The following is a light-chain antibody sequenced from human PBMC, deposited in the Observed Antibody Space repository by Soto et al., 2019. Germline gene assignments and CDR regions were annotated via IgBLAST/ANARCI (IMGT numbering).Light chain of an antibody. CDR1: QSVSSTL. Sequence: ELVLTQSPVALSLSSGERATLSCRASQSVSSTLLTWYQQKPGQAPRLLIYGVSSRATGIPDRFSGSGSGTDFTLTISRVEPEDFAVYFCQHYGASQYTFGQGTKLELK. CDR3: QHYGASQYT. CDR2: GVS. J-gene: IGKJ2*01. V-gene: IGKV3-20*01.